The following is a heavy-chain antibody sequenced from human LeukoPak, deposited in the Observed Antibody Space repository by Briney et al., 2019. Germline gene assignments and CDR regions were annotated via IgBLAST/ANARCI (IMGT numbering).Heavy chain of an antibody. D-gene: IGHD3-10*01. V-gene: IGHV3-23*01. CDR3: AKDRLGSGSFKFDP. J-gene: IGHJ5*02. CDR2: ISGSGGST. Sequence: PGGSLRLSCAASGFTFSSYGMSWVRQAPGKGLEWVSAISGSGGSTYYADSVKGRFTISRDNSKNTLYLQMNSLRAEDTAVYYCAKDRLGSGSFKFDPWGQGTLVTVSS. CDR1: GFTFSSYG.